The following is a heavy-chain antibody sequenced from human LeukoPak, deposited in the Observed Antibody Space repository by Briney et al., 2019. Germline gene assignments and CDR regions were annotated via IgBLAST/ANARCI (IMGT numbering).Heavy chain of an antibody. CDR1: GFSLTTSGVG. CDR2: IYCDDDK. V-gene: IGHV2-5*02. CDR3: AHSKRHFSSPSLDY. Sequence: SGPTLVHPTQTLTLTCTFSGFSLTTSGVGVGWIRQPPGKALEWLALIYCDDDKRYSPSLKTRLTITKDTSKNQVVLTVTNMDPVDTATYYCAHSKRHFSSPSLDYWGQGTLVTVSS. J-gene: IGHJ4*02. D-gene: IGHD2-2*01.